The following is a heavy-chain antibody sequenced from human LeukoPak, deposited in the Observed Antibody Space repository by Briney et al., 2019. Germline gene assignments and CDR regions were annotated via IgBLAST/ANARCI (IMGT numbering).Heavy chain of an antibody. D-gene: IGHD2-2*02. J-gene: IGHJ4*02. Sequence: ASVKVSCKASGGTFSSYAISWVRQAPGQGLEWMGGIIPIFGTANYAQKFQGRVTITADESTSTAYMELSSLRSEDTAVYYCAINYCGSTSCYTRYYFDYWGQGTLVTVSS. CDR1: GGTFSSYA. V-gene: IGHV1-69*13. CDR2: IIPIFGTA. CDR3: AINYCGSTSCYTRYYFDY.